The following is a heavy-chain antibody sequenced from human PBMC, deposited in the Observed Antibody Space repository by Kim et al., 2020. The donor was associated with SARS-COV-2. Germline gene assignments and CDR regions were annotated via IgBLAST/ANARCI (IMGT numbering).Heavy chain of an antibody. D-gene: IGHD2-15*01. CDR3: ARGVVNGYYYYGMDV. Sequence: SLKSRVTISVDTSKNQFSLKLSSVTDADTAVYYCARGVVNGYYYYGMDVWGQGTTVTVSS. J-gene: IGHJ6*02. V-gene: IGHV4-34*01.